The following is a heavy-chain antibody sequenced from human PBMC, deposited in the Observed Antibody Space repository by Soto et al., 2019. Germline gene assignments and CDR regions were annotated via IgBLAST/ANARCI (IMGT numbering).Heavy chain of an antibody. CDR1: VFTFVTYG. J-gene: IGHJ6*02. D-gene: IGHD3-3*01. Sequence: PGGSLRLSCASSVFTFVTYGMHWVRQAPGRGLEWVAIISYDGSNKYYADSVKGRFTISRDKSKSTLYLQMNSLRAEDTAVYYCAKDRLANPPYFYYYYGMDVWGQGTTVTVSS. V-gene: IGHV3-30*18. CDR3: AKDRLANPPYFYYYYGMDV. CDR2: ISYDGSNK.